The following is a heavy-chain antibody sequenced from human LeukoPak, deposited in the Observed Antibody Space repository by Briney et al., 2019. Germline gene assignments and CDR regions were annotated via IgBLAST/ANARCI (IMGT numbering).Heavy chain of an antibody. Sequence: GASVKVSCKAYGFTFTSSAMQWVRQARGQRLEWIGWIVVGSGNTNYAQRFQERVTITRDMSTSTAYMELSSLRSEDTAVYYCARVPIKKLKKQLWKINWFDPWGQGTLVTVSS. V-gene: IGHV1-58*02. D-gene: IGHD5-18*01. CDR2: IVVGSGNT. CDR3: ARVPIKKLKKQLWKINWFDP. CDR1: GFTFTSSA. J-gene: IGHJ5*02.